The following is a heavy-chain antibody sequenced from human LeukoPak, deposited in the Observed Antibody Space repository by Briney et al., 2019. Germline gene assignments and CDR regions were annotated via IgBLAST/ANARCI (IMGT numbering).Heavy chain of an antibody. CDR2: IMQDGSEK. V-gene: IGHV3-7*01. CDR3: ASTLVGAVARRDH. CDR1: GFTSSRVW. J-gene: IGHJ4*02. D-gene: IGHD6-19*01. Sequence: GGSLRHSRAASGFTSSRVWMSRVRHAPGEGLEWVANIMQDGSEKYYVDSVKGRFTISRDNAKNSLCLQMNSLRADDTAVYYCASTLVGAVARRDHWGQGTLVTVSS.